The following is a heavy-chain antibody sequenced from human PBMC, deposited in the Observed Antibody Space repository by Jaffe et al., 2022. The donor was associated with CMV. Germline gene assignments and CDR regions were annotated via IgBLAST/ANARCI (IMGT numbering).Heavy chain of an antibody. Sequence: QVQLQESGPGLVKPSETLSLTCTVSGGSISSYYWSWIRQPPGKGLEWIGYIYYSGSTNYNPSLKSRVTISVDTSKNQFSLKLSSVTAADTAVYYCARSIGDVDTAMVTGYYYYYMDVWGKGTTVTVSS. CDR2: IYYSGST. CDR3: ARSIGDVDTAMVTGYYYYYMDV. V-gene: IGHV4-59*08. J-gene: IGHJ6*03. D-gene: IGHD5-18*01. CDR1: GGSISSYY.